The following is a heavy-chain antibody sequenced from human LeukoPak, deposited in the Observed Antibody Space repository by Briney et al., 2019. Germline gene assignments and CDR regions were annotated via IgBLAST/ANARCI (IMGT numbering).Heavy chain of an antibody. J-gene: IGHJ6*02. CDR3: AREGIAVAGTYNYYYYGMDV. V-gene: IGHV1-2*02. CDR2: INANSGGT. CDR1: GYTFTGSY. Sequence: GASLRVSSKASGYTFTGSYMHWVRQAPGQGRERMGWINANSGGTNYAQKFQGRVTMTRDTSISTAYMELSRLRSDDTAVYYCAREGIAVAGTYNYYYYGMDVWGRGTTVTVSS. D-gene: IGHD6-19*01.